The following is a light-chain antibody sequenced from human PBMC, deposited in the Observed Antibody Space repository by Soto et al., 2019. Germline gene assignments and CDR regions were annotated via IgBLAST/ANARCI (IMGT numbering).Light chain of an antibody. V-gene: IGLV1-47*01. J-gene: IGLJ2*01. CDR2: RNN. Sequence: QTVVTQPPSASGTPGQRVTISCSGSTFNIGRNYVYWYQQLPGTAPKLLIYRNNQRPSGVPDRFSGSKSGTSASLAISGLRSEDEGDYYCAAWDDSLSNSGVFGGGTKLTVL. CDR1: TFNIGRNY. CDR3: AAWDDSLSNSGV.